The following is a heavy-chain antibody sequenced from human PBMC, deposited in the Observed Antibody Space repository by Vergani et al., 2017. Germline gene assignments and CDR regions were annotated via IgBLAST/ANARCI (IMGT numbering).Heavy chain of an antibody. Sequence: QVQLVESGGGVVKPGRSLRLSCAASGFTFSSYAMHWVRQAPGKGLEWVAVISYDGSNKYYADSVKGRFTISRDNSKKTLYLQMNSLRAEDTAVYYCARDLAYCGGDCYSLDGYFDLWGRGTLVTVSS. CDR2: ISYDGSNK. CDR3: ARDLAYCGGDCYSLDGYFDL. CDR1: GFTFSSYA. J-gene: IGHJ2*01. D-gene: IGHD2-21*02. V-gene: IGHV3-30-3*01.